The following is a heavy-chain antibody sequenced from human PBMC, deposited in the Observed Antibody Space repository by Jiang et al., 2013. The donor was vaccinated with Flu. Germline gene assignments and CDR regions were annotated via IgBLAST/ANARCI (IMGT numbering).Heavy chain of an antibody. D-gene: IGHD1-26*01. CDR3: ATQWYSGSYISIDY. V-gene: IGHV1-69*06. Sequence: GAEVKKPGSSVKVSCKASGGTFSSYAISWVRQAPGQGLEWMGGIIPIFGTANYAQKFQGRVTITADKSMSTAYMELSSLRSEDTAVYYCATQWYSGSYISIDYWGQGTLVTVSS. CDR1: GGTFSSYA. CDR2: IIPIFGTA. J-gene: IGHJ4*02.